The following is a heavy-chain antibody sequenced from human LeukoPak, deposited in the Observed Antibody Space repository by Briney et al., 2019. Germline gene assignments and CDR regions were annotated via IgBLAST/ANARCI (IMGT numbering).Heavy chain of an antibody. CDR2: INHSGNT. D-gene: IGHD6-13*01. CDR3: ASTQLVTTWFDP. J-gene: IGHJ5*02. CDR1: GGSFSGYY. Sequence: SETLSLTCAVYGGSFSGYYWSWIRQPPGKGLEWIAEINHSGNTNYSPSLKSRVTISVDPSKNQFSLNLNSVTAADTAIYYCASTQLVTTWFDPWGQGILVTVSS. V-gene: IGHV4-34*01.